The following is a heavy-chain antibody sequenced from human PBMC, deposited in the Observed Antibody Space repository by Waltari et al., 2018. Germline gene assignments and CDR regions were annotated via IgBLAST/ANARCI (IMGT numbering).Heavy chain of an antibody. Sequence: QVQLQESGPGLVKPSGTLSLTCSVSGGSMNSYYWGWIRQPPGKGLEWIGDIYYSGSTTYNPSLKSRVTISVDTSKNHFSMERTSVTAADTAVYYCARNTSGWYDNWGQGTLVTVSS. D-gene: IGHD6-19*01. CDR2: IYYSGST. V-gene: IGHV4-59*01. CDR3: ARNTSGWYDN. J-gene: IGHJ5*02. CDR1: GGSMNSYY.